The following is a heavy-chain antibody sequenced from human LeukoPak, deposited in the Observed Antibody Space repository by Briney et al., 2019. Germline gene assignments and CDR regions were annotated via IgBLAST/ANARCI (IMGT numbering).Heavy chain of an antibody. J-gene: IGHJ2*01. CDR3: AGGNLLAAASTGLGL. Sequence: PGRSLRLSCAASGFTFSSYAMHWVRQAPGKGLEWVAVISYDGSNKYYADSVKGRFTISRDNSKNTLYLQMNSLRAEDTAVYYCAGGNLLAAASTGLGLWGRGTLVTVSS. CDR2: ISYDGSNK. V-gene: IGHV3-30*04. D-gene: IGHD6-13*01. CDR1: GFTFSSYA.